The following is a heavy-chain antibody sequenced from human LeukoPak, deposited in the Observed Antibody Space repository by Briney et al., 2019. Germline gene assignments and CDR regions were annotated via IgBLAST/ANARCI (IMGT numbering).Heavy chain of an antibody. D-gene: IGHD6-19*01. Sequence: ASVKVSCKASGYTFSNHYIHWARQAPGQGLEWMGIIHPSGTDIKYAQKFQGRVTLTRDTSTSTVYMELSSLRSEDTAVYYCARDKTGWSALDIWGQGTMVTVSS. CDR2: IHPSGTDI. CDR1: GYTFSNHY. V-gene: IGHV1-46*01. CDR3: ARDKTGWSALDI. J-gene: IGHJ3*02.